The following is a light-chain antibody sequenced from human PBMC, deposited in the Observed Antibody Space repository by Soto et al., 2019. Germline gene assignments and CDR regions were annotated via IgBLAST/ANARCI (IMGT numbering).Light chain of an antibody. J-gene: IGKJ5*01. CDR2: GAS. V-gene: IGKV3-20*01. Sequence: EVVLTQSPGTLSLSPGEGVTLSCRASQSVTSSYLAWYQQKPGQAPRLLIYGASSRATGIPDRFSGSGSGTVFTLTISILEPEDFAVYYCQQYGSSPVTFGQGTRLEIK. CDR1: QSVTSSY. CDR3: QQYGSSPVT.